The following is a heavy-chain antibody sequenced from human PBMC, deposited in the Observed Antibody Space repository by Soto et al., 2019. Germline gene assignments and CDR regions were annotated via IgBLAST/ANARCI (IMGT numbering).Heavy chain of an antibody. CDR1: GFTFSSYG. D-gene: IGHD3-9*01. Sequence: QVQLVESGGGVVQPGRSLRLSCAASGFTFSSYGMHWVRQAPGKGLEWVAVISYDGSNKYYADSVKGRFTISRDNSKNTLYLXXNRMRAEDTAVYYCAKEGQYYDILTGYRSYYGMDVWGQGTTVTVSS. CDR3: AKEGQYYDILTGYRSYYGMDV. J-gene: IGHJ6*02. V-gene: IGHV3-30*18. CDR2: ISYDGSNK.